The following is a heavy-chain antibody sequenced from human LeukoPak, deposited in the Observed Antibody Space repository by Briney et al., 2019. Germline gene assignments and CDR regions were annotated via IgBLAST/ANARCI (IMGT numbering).Heavy chain of an antibody. V-gene: IGHV5-51*01. CDR1: GYSFTSYW. D-gene: IGHD6-13*01. CDR3: ARQRIAAAAPFDY. Sequence: GESLKISCKGSGYSFTSYWIGWVRQMPGKGLEWMGIIYPGDSDTRYSPSFQGQVTISADKSISTAYLQWSSLMASDTAMYYCARQRIAAAAPFDYWGQGTLVTVSS. J-gene: IGHJ4*02. CDR2: IYPGDSDT.